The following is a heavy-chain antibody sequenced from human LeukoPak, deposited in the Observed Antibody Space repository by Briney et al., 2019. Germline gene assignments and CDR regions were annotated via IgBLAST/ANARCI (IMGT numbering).Heavy chain of an antibody. CDR1: GGSISSYY. CDR2: IYYSGST. Sequence: SETLSLTCTVSGGSISSYYWSWIRQPPGKGLEWIGYIYYSGSTNYNPSLKSRVTISVDTSKNQFSLKLSSVTAADTAVYYCARQNPYYDFWSGPTNPYYYYGMDVWGQGTTVTVSS. CDR3: ARQNPYYDFWSGPTNPYYYYGMDV. J-gene: IGHJ6*02. V-gene: IGHV4-59*08. D-gene: IGHD3-3*01.